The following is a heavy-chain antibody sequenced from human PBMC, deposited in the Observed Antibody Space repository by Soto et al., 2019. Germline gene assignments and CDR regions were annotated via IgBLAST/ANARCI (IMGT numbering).Heavy chain of an antibody. CDR1: GFTFSNYA. V-gene: IGHV3-23*01. D-gene: IGHD1-26*01. J-gene: IGHJ5*02. Sequence: EVQLLESGGGLVQPGGSLRLSCAVSGFTFSNYAMSWVRQAPGKGLEWVSAISGSGNSTNYADSVKGRFTISRDNSKNTVYLQMNSLRADDTAVYDCARDVWELLRGFDPWGQGTLVTLSS. CDR3: ARDVWELLRGFDP. CDR2: ISGSGNST.